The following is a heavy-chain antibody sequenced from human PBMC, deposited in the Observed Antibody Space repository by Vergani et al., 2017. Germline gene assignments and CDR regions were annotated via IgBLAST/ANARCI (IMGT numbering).Heavy chain of an antibody. D-gene: IGHD2-2*01. J-gene: IGHJ3*01. Sequence: QLVESGGGWVRPGGSLRLSCVVSGFDFSSYIMNWVRQAPGKGREWVSFVSTGTKSQSYAESVKGRFTISRDSAKNSLYLQMDSLRAEDTAVYYCEREYSSTSGRAFDFWGQGTKVTVSS. CDR1: GFDFSSYI. V-gene: IGHV3-48*01. CDR2: VSTGTKSQ. CDR3: EREYSSTSGRAFDF.